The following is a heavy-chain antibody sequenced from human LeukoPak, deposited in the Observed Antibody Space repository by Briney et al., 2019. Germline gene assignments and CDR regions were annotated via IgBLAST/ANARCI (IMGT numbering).Heavy chain of an antibody. CDR2: ISYDGSNK. D-gene: IGHD2-2*01. CDR3: APSSSATSPFDY. Sequence: GRSLRLSCAASGFTFSSYAMHWVRQAPGKGLEWVAVISYDGSNKYYADSVKGRFTISRDISKNTQYLQMNYLRADDTAVYYCAPSSSATSPFDYWGQGTLVTVSS. J-gene: IGHJ4*02. CDR1: GFTFSSYA. V-gene: IGHV3-30-3*01.